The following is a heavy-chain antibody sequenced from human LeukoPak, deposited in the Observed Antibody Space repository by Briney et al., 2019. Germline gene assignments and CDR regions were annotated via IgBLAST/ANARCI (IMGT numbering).Heavy chain of an antibody. V-gene: IGHV4-30-4*08. CDR1: GGSISSGGYY. CDR2: IYYSGST. D-gene: IGHD4-17*01. J-gene: IGHJ4*02. CDR3: ARVGRTTVTTGGIDY. Sequence: SQTLSLTCTVSGGSISSGGYYWSWIRQHPGKGLEWIGYIYYSGSTYYNPSLKSRVTISVDTSKNQFSLKLSSVTAADTAVYYCARVGRTTVTTGGIDYWGQGTLVTVSS.